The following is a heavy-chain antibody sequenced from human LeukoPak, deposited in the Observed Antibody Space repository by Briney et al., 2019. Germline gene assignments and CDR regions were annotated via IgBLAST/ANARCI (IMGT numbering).Heavy chain of an antibody. V-gene: IGHV3-9*01. D-gene: IGHD3-10*01. CDR1: GFTFDDYA. CDR2: ISWNSGSI. Sequence: GGSLRLSCAASGFTFDDYAMHWVRQAPGKGLEWVSGISWNSGSIGYADSVKGRFTISRDNAKNSLYLQMNSLRAEDTALYYCAKDKFPNYGSGSYPDYWGQGTLVTVSS. J-gene: IGHJ4*02. CDR3: AKDKFPNYGSGSYPDY.